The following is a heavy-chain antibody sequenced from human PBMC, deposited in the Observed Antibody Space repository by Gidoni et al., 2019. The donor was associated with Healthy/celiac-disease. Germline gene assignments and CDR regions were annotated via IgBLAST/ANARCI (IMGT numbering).Heavy chain of an antibody. J-gene: IGHJ4*02. CDR3: AKGLTGVDY. V-gene: IGHV3-30*02. Sequence: KSVNTISRDNSKNTLYLQMNSLRAEDTAVYYCAKGLTGVDYWGQGTLVTVSS. D-gene: IGHD1-20*01.